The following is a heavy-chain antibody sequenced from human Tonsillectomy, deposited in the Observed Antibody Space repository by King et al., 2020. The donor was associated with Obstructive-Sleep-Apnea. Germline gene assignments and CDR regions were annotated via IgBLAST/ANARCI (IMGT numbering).Heavy chain of an antibody. CDR2: IKEDGSEK. J-gene: IGHJ4*02. V-gene: IGHV3-7*03. Sequence: EVQLVESGGDLVQPGGSLRLSCAASGFSFSRYWMTWVRRAPGKGLEWVASIKEDGSEKHYVDSVEGRFTISRDNARNSVDLQMHRLRADDTAVYYCAGEACYGTGSCFDFWGLGTLVTVSS. CDR3: AGEACYGTGSCFDF. D-gene: IGHD3-10*01. CDR1: GFSFSRYW.